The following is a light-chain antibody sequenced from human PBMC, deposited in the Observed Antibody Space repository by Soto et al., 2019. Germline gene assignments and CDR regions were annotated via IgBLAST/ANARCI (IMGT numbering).Light chain of an antibody. CDR3: QQLNS. V-gene: IGKV1-9*01. CDR1: HGISSY. J-gene: IGKJ3*01. Sequence: INMNQSPSFPSSSVGDRVTNTCRARHGISSYLAWYQQTPGKAPKLLIYAASTLQSGVPSRFSGSGSGTEFTLTISSLQPDDFATYYCQQLNSFGPGTKVDIK. CDR2: AAS.